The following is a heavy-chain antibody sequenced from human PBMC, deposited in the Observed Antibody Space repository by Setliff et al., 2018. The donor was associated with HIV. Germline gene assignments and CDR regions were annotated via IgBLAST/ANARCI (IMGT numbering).Heavy chain of an antibody. CDR3: ARDYCSSTTCEDYFDY. CDR1: SGSISSYY. CDR2: IYTSGST. J-gene: IGHJ4*02. D-gene: IGHD2-2*01. V-gene: IGHV4-4*08. Sequence: SETLSLTCTVSSGSISSYYWNWIRQPPGKGLEWIGYIYTSGSTNYNPSLKSRVTISVDTSKNQFSLKVRSVTAADTAVYYCARDYCSSTTCEDYFDYWGQGTLVTVSS.